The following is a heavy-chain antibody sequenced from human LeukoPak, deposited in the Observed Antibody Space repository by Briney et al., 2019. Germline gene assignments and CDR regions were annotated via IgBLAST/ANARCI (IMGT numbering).Heavy chain of an antibody. V-gene: IGHV3-74*01. Sequence: SGGSLRLSCAASGFTFSSYWLHWVRQAPGKGLVWVSRIKGDERSTNYADSVKGRFTISRDNAKNSLYLQMNSLRAEDTAVYYCAREPPIDYWGQGTLVTVSS. CDR1: GFTFSSYW. CDR3: AREPPIDY. CDR2: IKGDERST. J-gene: IGHJ4*02.